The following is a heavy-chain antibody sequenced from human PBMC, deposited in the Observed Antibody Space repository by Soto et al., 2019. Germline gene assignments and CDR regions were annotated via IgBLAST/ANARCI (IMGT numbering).Heavy chain of an antibody. CDR3: ARVTNKDIVLVPAARVGLPYDILTGTFDY. D-gene: IGHD2-2*01. J-gene: IGHJ4*02. CDR1: GYTFTSYD. Sequence: QVQLVQSGAEVKKPGASVKVSCKASGYTFTSYDINWVRQATGQGLEWMGWMNPNSGNTGYAQKFQGRVTMTRNTSISTAYMELSSLRSEDTAVYYCARVTNKDIVLVPAARVGLPYDILTGTFDYWGQGTLVTVSS. V-gene: IGHV1-8*01. CDR2: MNPNSGNT.